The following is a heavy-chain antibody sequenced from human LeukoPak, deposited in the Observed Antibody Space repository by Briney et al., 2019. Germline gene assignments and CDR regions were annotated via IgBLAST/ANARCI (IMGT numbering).Heavy chain of an antibody. Sequence: SETLSLTCTVSGGSITSDYYHWSWIRQLPGKGLEWIGNIYYTGATDYNPSLKGRVTISTDTSKIRLSLKLNPVTAADTAMYFCARDRSLVPRVFDFWGQGTMVTVSS. J-gene: IGHJ3*01. CDR2: IYYTGAT. CDR3: ARDRSLVPRVFDF. V-gene: IGHV4-31*03. CDR1: GGSITSDYYH. D-gene: IGHD1-26*01.